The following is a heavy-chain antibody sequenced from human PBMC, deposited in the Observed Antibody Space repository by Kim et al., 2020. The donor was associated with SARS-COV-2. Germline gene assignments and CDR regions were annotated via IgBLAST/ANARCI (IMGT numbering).Heavy chain of an antibody. V-gene: IGHV3-23*01. J-gene: IGHJ4*02. CDR3: AKDQKWDPPHYLDY. D-gene: IGHD1-26*01. Sequence: AASVKCRFTISRENSKTPLYLQMNSLTAEDTAIYYCAKDQKWDPPHYLDYWGQGTLLTVSS.